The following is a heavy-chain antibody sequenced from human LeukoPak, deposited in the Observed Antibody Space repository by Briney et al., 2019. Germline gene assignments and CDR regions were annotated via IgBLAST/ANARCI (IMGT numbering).Heavy chain of an antibody. Sequence: ASVKVSCKASGYTFTGYYMHWVRQAPGQGLEWMGWINPNSGGTNYAQKFQGWVTTTRDTSISTAYMELSRLRSDDTAVYYCARGSYSSSWSFDYWGQGTLVTVSS. CDR3: ARGSYSSSWSFDY. V-gene: IGHV1-2*04. CDR2: INPNSGGT. D-gene: IGHD6-13*01. CDR1: GYTFTGYY. J-gene: IGHJ4*02.